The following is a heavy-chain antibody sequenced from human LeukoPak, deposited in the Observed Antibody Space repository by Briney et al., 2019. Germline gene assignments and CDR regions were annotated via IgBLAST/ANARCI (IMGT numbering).Heavy chain of an antibody. CDR3: ARGLRLLDY. Sequence: GGSLRLSCAASGFTFNSYSMYWVRQAPGKGLEWVSSISSSSSHMFYADSVKGRFSISRDNAKNSLYLQMNSLRAEDTAIYYCARGLRLLDYWGQGTLVTVSS. V-gene: IGHV3-21*01. CDR2: ISSSSSHM. CDR1: GFTFNSYS. J-gene: IGHJ4*02. D-gene: IGHD4-11*01.